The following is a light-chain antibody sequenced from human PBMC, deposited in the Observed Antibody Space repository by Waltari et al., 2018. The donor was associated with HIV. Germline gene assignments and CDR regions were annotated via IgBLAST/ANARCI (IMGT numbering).Light chain of an antibody. Sequence: DIVMTQTPPSLSVTPGQLASFSCTSSQSLKHTDGKTYLYWYLQRPCQSPQVLIYEVSKRYAGVPDRFSGSGSGTHFTLKIARVEAEYVGSYYCMQSLHLLYTFGQGTKLEIK. CDR3: MQSLHLLYT. V-gene: IGKV2D-29*02. J-gene: IGKJ2*01. CDR1: QSLKHTDGKTY. CDR2: EVS.